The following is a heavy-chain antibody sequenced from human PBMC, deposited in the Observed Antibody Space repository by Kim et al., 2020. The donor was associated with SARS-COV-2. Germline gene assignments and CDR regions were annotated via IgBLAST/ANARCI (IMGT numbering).Heavy chain of an antibody. CDR3: ARDLLYHINSGRLDY. Sequence: DSVKARFTISRDNSKNTLFLQMNSLRAEDTAVYYCARDLLYHINSGRLDYWGQGTLVTVSS. J-gene: IGHJ4*02. D-gene: IGHD3-9*01. V-gene: IGHV3-66*01.